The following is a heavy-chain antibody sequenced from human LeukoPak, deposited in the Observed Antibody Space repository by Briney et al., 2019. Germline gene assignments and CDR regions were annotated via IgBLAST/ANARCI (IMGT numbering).Heavy chain of an antibody. CDR3: ARGWPERGYSYGYGGMDV. J-gene: IGHJ6*02. Sequence: ASVKVSCKASGYTFTSYGISWVRQAPGQGLEWMGWISAYNGNTNYAQKLQGRVTMTIDTSTSTAYMELRSLRSDDTAVYYCARGWPERGYSYGYGGMDVWGQGTTVTVSS. CDR1: GYTFTSYG. V-gene: IGHV1-18*01. D-gene: IGHD5-18*01. CDR2: ISAYNGNT.